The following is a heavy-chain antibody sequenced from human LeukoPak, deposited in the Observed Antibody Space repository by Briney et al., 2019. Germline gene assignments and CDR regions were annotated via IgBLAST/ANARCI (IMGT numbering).Heavy chain of an antibody. CDR3: ARDRSYGSFDF. D-gene: IGHD5-18*01. J-gene: IGHJ4*02. V-gene: IGHV3-30*02. CDR1: GFTFSSSA. CDR2: IGHEGSNK. Sequence: GGSLRLSCAASGFTFSSSAMHWVRQAPGKGLAWVTFIGHEGSNKYYADSVKGRFTISRDNAKNALYLQMNSLTAEDTALYHCARDRSYGSFDFWGQGTLVTVSS.